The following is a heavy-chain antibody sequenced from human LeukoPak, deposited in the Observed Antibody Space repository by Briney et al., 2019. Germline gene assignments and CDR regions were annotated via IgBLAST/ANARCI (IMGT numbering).Heavy chain of an antibody. CDR2: IIPILGIS. D-gene: IGHD7-27*01. J-gene: IGHJ4*02. V-gene: IGHV1-69*02. CDR1: GGTFSSYT. CDR3: ATLNWAIDY. Sequence: SVKVSCKASGGTFSSYTISWVRQAPGQGLEWVGRIIPILGISNYAQKFQGRVTMTRDTSISTAYMELSRLRSDDTAVYYCATLNWAIDYWGQGTLVTVSS.